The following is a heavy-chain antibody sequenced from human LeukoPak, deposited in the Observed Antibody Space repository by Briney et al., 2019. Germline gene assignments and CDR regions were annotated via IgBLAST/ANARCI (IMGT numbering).Heavy chain of an antibody. D-gene: IGHD2-15*01. CDR1: GFTFSSYG. CDR3: ARDVSVVVYVEGYFDY. CDR2: ISYDGNNK. J-gene: IGHJ4*02. V-gene: IGHV3-30*03. Sequence: GSSLRLFCAASGFTFSSYGMHWVRQAPGKGLEGVAVISYDGNNKFYADSVKGRFTISRDNYKHTLYWEMNSLRAEDTVVYYCARDVSVVVYVEGYFDYWGQRTLVTVSS.